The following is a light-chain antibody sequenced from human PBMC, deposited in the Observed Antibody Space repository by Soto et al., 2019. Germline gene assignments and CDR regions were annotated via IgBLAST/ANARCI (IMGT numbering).Light chain of an antibody. Sequence: EIVLTQSPGTLSLSPGERATLSCRASQSINSNYLAWYQQKPGQAPRLLIYGASSRATGIPDRFSGSGSGTEFTLTISSLQPEDFATYYCLQHNSYPLTFGGGTKVEIK. J-gene: IGKJ4*01. CDR2: GAS. CDR1: QSINSNY. CDR3: LQHNSYPLT. V-gene: IGKV3-20*01.